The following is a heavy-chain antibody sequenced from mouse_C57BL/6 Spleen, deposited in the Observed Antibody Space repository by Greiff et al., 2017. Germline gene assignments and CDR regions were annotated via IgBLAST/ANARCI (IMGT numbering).Heavy chain of an antibody. Sequence: EVQLQQSGPVLVKPGASVKMSCKASGYTFTDYYMNWVKQSHGKSLEWIGVINPYNGGTSYNQKFKGKATLTVDKSSSTAYMELNSLTSEDSAVYYCARTGSNLYAMDYWGQGTSVTVSS. J-gene: IGHJ4*01. CDR3: ARTGSNLYAMDY. V-gene: IGHV1-19*01. D-gene: IGHD1-1*01. CDR2: INPYNGGT. CDR1: GYTFTDYY.